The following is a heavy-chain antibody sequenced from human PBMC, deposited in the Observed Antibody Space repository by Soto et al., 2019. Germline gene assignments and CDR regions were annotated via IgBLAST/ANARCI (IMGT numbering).Heavy chain of an antibody. CDR3: AADRYCSGGSCYSGWFDP. V-gene: IGHV1-58*01. Sequence: SVKVSCKASGFTFTSSAVQWVRQARGQRLEWIGWIVVGSGNTDYAQKFQERVTITRDMSTSTAYMELSSLRSEDTAVYYCAADRYCSGGSCYSGWFDPWGQGTLVTVSS. J-gene: IGHJ5*02. CDR1: GFTFTSSA. CDR2: IVVGSGNT. D-gene: IGHD2-15*01.